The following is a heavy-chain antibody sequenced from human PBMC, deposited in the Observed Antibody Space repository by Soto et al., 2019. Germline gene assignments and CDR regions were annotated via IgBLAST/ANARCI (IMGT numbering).Heavy chain of an antibody. CDR2: IYDDGSA. CDR3: ARDKYCSGGSCRKNWFDP. D-gene: IGHD2-15*01. J-gene: IGHJ5*02. Sequence: SETLSLTCTASGGSISSSYWSWIRQPPGKGLEWLAYIYDDGSANYNPSLKSRATISLDMSKNQFSLKLTSVTAADTAVYYCARDKYCSGGSCRKNWFDPWGQGTLVTVSS. V-gene: IGHV4-59*01. CDR1: GGSISSSY.